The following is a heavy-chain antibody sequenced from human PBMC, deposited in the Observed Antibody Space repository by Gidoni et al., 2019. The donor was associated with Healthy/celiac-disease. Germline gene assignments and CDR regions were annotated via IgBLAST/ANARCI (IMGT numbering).Heavy chain of an antibody. J-gene: IGHJ5*02. CDR2: IYYSGST. CDR3: ARRGIAARPLASWNWFDP. Sequence: QPPGKGLEWIGYIYYSGSTNYNPSLKSRVTISVDTSKNQFSLKLSSVTAADTALYYCARRGIAARPLASWNWFDPWGQGTLVTVSS. V-gene: IGHV4-59*08. D-gene: IGHD6-6*01.